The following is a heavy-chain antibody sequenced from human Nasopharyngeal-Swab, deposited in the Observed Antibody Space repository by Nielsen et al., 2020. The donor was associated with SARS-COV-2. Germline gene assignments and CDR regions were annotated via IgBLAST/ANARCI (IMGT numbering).Heavy chain of an antibody. D-gene: IGHD1-7*01. V-gene: IGHV1-46*01. J-gene: IGHJ6*02. CDR2: INPTDGST. CDR3: ARVLPFRITGTSGMDV. Sequence: ERQASAHGLEWMGIINPTDGSTSYAQKFEGRVTMTRVTSTSTVYMELNSLRSEDTAVYYCARVLPFRITGTSGMDVWGQGTTVTVSS.